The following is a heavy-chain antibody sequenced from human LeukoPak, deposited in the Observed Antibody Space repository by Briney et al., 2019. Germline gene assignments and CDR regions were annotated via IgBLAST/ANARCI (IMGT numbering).Heavy chain of an antibody. J-gene: IGHJ4*02. Sequence: GESLKISCKGSGYSFTSYWIGWVRQMPGKGLEWMGTIYPGDSDTRYSPSFQGQVTISADESISTAYLQWSSLKASDTDMYYCARRGFRTYYYDSSGPVDYWGQGTLVTVSS. CDR2: IYPGDSDT. CDR3: ARRGFRTYYYDSSGPVDY. D-gene: IGHD3-22*01. V-gene: IGHV5-51*01. CDR1: GYSFTSYW.